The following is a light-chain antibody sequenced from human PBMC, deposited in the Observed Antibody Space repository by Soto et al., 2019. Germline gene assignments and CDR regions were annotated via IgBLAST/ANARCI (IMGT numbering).Light chain of an antibody. Sequence: IQMTQSPSSLSASVGDRVTITCRASQTISNYVNWYQQKPGEAPKLLIYAASSFHSGVPSRFSGSGSGTLFTLTISSLQPEDFATYYCQQSYSTPPYTFGQGTKLEI. CDR3: QQSYSTPPYT. J-gene: IGKJ2*01. CDR1: QTISNY. V-gene: IGKV1-39*01. CDR2: AAS.